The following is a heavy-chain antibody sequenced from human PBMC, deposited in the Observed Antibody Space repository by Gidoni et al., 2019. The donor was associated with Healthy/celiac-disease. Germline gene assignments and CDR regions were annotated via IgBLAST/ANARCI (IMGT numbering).Heavy chain of an antibody. CDR2: ISSSSSYI. V-gene: IGHV3-21*01. D-gene: IGHD5-12*01. Sequence: EVQLVESGGGLVKPGGSRRLSCAASGFTFSSYSRNWVRQAPGKGLEWVSSISSSSSYIYYADSVKGRFTISRDNAKNSLYLQMNSLRAEDTAVYYCAATKRSGYVGRWGQGTLVTVSS. J-gene: IGHJ4*02. CDR1: GFTFSSYS. CDR3: AATKRSGYVGR.